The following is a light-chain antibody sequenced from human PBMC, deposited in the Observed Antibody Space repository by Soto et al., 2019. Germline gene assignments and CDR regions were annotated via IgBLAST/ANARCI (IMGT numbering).Light chain of an antibody. Sequence: DIVLTQSPGTLSLSPGERATLSCRASQSVSSSYLAWYQQKPGQTPRLLIYDASSRATGIPDRFSGSGSGTDFTLTISRLEPEDFAVYYCLQYDRGTWTFGQGTKVEIK. J-gene: IGKJ1*01. CDR3: LQYDRGTWT. V-gene: IGKV3-20*01. CDR2: DAS. CDR1: QSVSSSY.